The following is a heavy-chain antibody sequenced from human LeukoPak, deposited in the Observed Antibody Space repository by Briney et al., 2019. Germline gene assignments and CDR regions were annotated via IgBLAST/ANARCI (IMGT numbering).Heavy chain of an antibody. CDR1: GFTFSSYW. J-gene: IGHJ4*02. D-gene: IGHD6-6*01. V-gene: IGHV3-74*01. CDR2: ISPTGSTT. Sequence: AGGSLRLSCAVSGFTFSSYWMHWVRQAPGKGLVWVSRISPTGSTTSYADSVKGRFTVSRDNAKNTLYLQVNNLRAEDTAVYYCARGPNSNWSGLDFWGQGTLLTVSS. CDR3: ARGPNSNWSGLDF.